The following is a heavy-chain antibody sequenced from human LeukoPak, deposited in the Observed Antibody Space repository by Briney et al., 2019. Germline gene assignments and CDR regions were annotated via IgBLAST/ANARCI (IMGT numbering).Heavy chain of an antibody. D-gene: IGHD2-2*01. V-gene: IGHV1-2*02. CDR1: GYTFTGYY. CDR3: ARDLSQLDYGMDV. J-gene: IGHJ6*02. Sequence: GASVKGSCKASGYTFTGYYMHWVRQAPGQGLEWMGWINPNSGGTNYAQKFQGRVTMTRDTSISTAYMELSRLRSDDTAVYYCARDLSQLDYGMDVWGQGTTVTVSS. CDR2: INPNSGGT.